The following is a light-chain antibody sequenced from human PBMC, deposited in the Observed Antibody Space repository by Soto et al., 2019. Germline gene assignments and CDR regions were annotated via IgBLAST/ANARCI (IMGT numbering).Light chain of an antibody. CDR3: QSYDSSLSAPYV. J-gene: IGLJ1*01. CDR1: SSNIGAGYD. V-gene: IGLV1-40*01. CDR2: NNH. Sequence: QSVLTQPPSVSGAPGQSVTISCTGTSSNIGAGYDIHWYQQPPGTAPKLVIYNNHNRPSGVPDRFSGSKSGTSASLAITGLQAEDEADYYCQSYDSSLSAPYVFGTGTKVTVL.